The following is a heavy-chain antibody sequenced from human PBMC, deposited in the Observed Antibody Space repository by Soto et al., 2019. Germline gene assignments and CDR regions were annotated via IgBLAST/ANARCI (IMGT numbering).Heavy chain of an antibody. CDR2: IWSDGNNK. D-gene: IGHD6-13*01. V-gene: IGHV3-33*03. Sequence: PGGSLRLSCAASGFTFSNHYMRWVRQAPGKGLEWVAVIWSDGNNKYYADSVKGRFTISRDNPNSMPYLQMNILRAEDTALYFCAKSMIAAAGTGAFDVWGQGTMVTVSS. CDR1: GFTFSNHY. CDR3: AKSMIAAAGTGAFDV. J-gene: IGHJ3*01.